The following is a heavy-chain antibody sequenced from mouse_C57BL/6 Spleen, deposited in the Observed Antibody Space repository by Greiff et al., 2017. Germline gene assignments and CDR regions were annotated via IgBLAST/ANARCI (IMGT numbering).Heavy chain of an antibody. D-gene: IGHD1-1*01. CDR3: TTGSSSYYFDY. J-gene: IGHJ2*01. V-gene: IGHV14-4*01. CDR1: GFNIKDDY. CDR2: IDPENGDT. Sequence: QLQQSGAELVRPGASVKLSCTASGFNIKDDYMHWVKQRPEQGLEWIGWIDPENGDTEYASKFQGKATITADTSSNTAYLQLSSLTSEDTAVYYCTTGSSSYYFDYWGQGTTLTVSS.